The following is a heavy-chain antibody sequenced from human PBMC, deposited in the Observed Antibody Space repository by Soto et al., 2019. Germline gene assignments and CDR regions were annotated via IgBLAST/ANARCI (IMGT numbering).Heavy chain of an antibody. CDR1: GGSISSYY. V-gene: IGHV4-59*08. J-gene: IGHJ6*03. CDR3: VSGPLEDENYYYYMDV. Sequence: SETLSLTCTVSGGSISSYYWSWIRQPPGKGLEWIGYIYYSGSTNYNPSLKSRVTISVDTSKNQFSLKLSSVTAADTAVYYCVSGPLEDENYYYYMDVWGKGTTVTVSS. D-gene: IGHD3-10*01. CDR2: IYYSGST.